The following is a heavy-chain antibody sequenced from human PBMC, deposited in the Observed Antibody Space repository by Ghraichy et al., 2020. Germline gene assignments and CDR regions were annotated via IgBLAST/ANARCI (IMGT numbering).Heavy chain of an antibody. CDR3: ARAGISGDLSFDL. J-gene: IGHJ2*01. CDR1: GFTFSDYY. CDR2: ISRSSHTI. D-gene: IGHD4-17*01. V-gene: IGHV3-11*01. Sequence: GGSLRLSCAAFGFTFSDYYISWIRQAPGKGLEWLSYISRSSHTIYYADSVKGRFTISRDNANNSLYLQTSSLRAEDTAVYYCARAGISGDLSFDLWGRGTLVTVSS.